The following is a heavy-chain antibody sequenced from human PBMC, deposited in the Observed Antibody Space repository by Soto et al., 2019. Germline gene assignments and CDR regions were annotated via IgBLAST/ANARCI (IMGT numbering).Heavy chain of an antibody. D-gene: IGHD6-19*01. V-gene: IGHV3-30-3*01. Sequence: QVQLVESGEGVVQPGRSLKLSCAASGFTFSSYAMHWVRQAPGKGLEWVAVISYDGSNKYYADSVKGRFTISRDNSKNTLYLQMNSLRAEDTAVYYCARDNSPYSSGWHNRHFDYWGQGTLVTVSS. CDR1: GFTFSSYA. J-gene: IGHJ4*02. CDR2: ISYDGSNK. CDR3: ARDNSPYSSGWHNRHFDY.